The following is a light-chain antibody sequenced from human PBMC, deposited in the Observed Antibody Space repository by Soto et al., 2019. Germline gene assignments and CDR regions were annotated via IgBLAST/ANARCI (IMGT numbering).Light chain of an antibody. CDR3: QQRSSRPPMYT. Sequence: PGERPTLSCRASPSVTNFLAWYQQKPGQAPRLLIYGAFNRATGIPARFSGSGSGTDSTLTISSLEPEDSAVYYCQQRSSRPPMYTFGQGTKVDIK. J-gene: IGKJ2*01. V-gene: IGKV3-11*01. CDR2: GAF. CDR1: PSVTNF.